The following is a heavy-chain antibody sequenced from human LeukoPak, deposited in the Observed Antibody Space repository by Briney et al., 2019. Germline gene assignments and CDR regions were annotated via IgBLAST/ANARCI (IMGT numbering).Heavy chain of an antibody. CDR2: INSDGSST. D-gene: IGHD3-22*01. CDR1: GFTFSSYW. J-gene: IGHJ6*03. V-gene: IGHV3-74*01. Sequence: PGGSLRLSCAASGFTFSSYWMHWVRQAPGKGLVWVSRINSDGSSTSYADSVKGRFTISRDNAKNTLYLQMNSLRAEDTAVYYCARETYYYDSRGYYYYYYYMDVWGKGTTVTVSS. CDR3: ARETYYYDSRGYYYYYYYMDV.